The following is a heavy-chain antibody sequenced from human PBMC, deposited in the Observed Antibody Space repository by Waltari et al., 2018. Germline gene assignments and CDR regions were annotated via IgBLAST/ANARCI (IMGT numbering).Heavy chain of an antibody. Sequence: EVQLVESGGGLVKPGGSLRLSCAASGFTFSSYSMNWVRQAPGKGLEGVSSIRSSIYIDYEDSVKGRFTISRDNAKNSLYLQMNSLRAEDTAVYYCAAGGGYFDYWGQGTLVTVSS. CDR3: AAGGGYFDY. CDR2: IRSSIYI. J-gene: IGHJ4*02. V-gene: IGHV3-21*01. CDR1: GFTFSSYS. D-gene: IGHD3-10*01.